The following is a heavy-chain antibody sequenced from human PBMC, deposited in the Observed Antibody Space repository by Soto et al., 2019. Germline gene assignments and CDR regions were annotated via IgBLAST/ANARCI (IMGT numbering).Heavy chain of an antibody. D-gene: IGHD1-26*01. CDR1: GYIFTRYG. V-gene: IGHV1-18*01. J-gene: IGHJ4*02. CDR3: ARDVGSDLSAPGALFDS. Sequence: SSVKVSFKASGYIFTRYGISLVVHGPGQWLELMGWISAYNGNTKYAQNLQGRVTLTTDTSTYTAYMELRSLQSDDTAVYYCARDVGSDLSAPGALFDSWGQGALVTVSS. CDR2: ISAYNGNT.